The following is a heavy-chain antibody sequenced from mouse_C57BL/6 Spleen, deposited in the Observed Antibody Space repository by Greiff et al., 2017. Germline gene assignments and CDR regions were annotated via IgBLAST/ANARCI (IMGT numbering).Heavy chain of an antibody. CDR2: IYPGDGDT. D-gene: IGHD2-3*01. Sequence: SGASVKISCKASGYAFSSYWMNRVKQRPGKGLEWIGQIYPGDGDTNYNGKFKGKATLTADKFSSTAYMPLSSLTSEDSAVYFCARWLLDNYYAMDYWGQGTSVTVSS. CDR3: ARWLLDNYYAMDY. V-gene: IGHV1-80*01. CDR1: GYAFSSYW. J-gene: IGHJ4*01.